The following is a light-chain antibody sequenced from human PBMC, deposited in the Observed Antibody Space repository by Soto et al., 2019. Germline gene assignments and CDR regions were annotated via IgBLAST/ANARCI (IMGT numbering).Light chain of an antibody. J-gene: IGKJ1*01. CDR3: QKYDSAPRT. CDR2: GAS. CDR1: QSVSNNY. Sequence: ETVMTQSPATLSVSPGEGATLSCRASQSVSNNYLAWYQQKPGQAPRLLIYGASNRATGIPDRFSGSGSGTDFTLTISSLQPEDFATYYCQKYDSAPRTFGQGTKVDIK. V-gene: IGKV3-20*01.